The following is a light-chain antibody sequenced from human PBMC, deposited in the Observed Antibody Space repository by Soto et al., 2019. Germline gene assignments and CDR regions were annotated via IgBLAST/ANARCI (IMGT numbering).Light chain of an antibody. V-gene: IGKV1-5*01. CDR3: QHYNSYSGT. Sequence: DIQMTQSPSTLSASVGDRVTITCRASQSIRNWLAWYQQKPGKVPKLLIYDASSLETGVPSRFSGSGSGTEFILTISSLQPDDFATYYCQHYNSYSGTFGQGTNVESK. J-gene: IGKJ1*01. CDR1: QSIRNW. CDR2: DAS.